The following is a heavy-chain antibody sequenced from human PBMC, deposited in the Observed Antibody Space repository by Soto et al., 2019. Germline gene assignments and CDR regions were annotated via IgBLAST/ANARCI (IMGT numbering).Heavy chain of an antibody. D-gene: IGHD3-3*01. CDR1: GFTFSSYG. CDR3: ARSSEVYYYYGMAV. J-gene: IGHJ6*02. V-gene: IGHV3-33*01. CDR2: IWYDGSNK. Sequence: QVQLVESGGGVVQPGRSLRLSCAASGFTFSSYGMHWVRQAPGKGLEWVAVIWYDGSNKYYADSVKGRFTISRDNSRNTLYLQMNGLSAADTAVYYCARSSEVYYYYGMAVWGQGTTVTVSS.